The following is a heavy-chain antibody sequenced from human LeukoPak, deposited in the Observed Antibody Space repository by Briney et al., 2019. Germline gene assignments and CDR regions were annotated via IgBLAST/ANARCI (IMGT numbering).Heavy chain of an antibody. V-gene: IGHV4-39*01. CDR2: IYYSGST. CDR1: GGSISSGSYY. CDR3: ARASRETGVAFDI. Sequence: SETLSLTCTVSGGSISSGSYYWGWIRQPPGKGLEWIGTIYYSGSTYYNPSLSSRVTISVDTSKSQVSLKLSSMTAADTAVFYCARASRETGVAFDIWGLGTMVTVSS. D-gene: IGHD6-13*01. J-gene: IGHJ3*02.